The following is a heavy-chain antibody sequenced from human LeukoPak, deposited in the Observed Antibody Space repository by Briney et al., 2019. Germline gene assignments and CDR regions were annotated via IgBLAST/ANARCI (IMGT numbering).Heavy chain of an antibody. CDR2: IYHSGGT. CDR3: ARVGTYHRSLDS. D-gene: IGHD2-2*01. J-gene: IGHJ4*02. V-gene: IGHV4-59*01. Sequence: SETLSLACTVSGGSINDASWNWIRKPPGQGLEWIGYIYHSGGTNYNPSLKSRVTISLDTSKNQFSLKLSSVTAADTAAYYCARVGTYHRSLDSWGQGTLVTVSS. CDR1: GGSINDAS.